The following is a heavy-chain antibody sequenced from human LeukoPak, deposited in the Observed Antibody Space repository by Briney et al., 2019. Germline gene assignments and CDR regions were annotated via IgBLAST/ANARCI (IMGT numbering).Heavy chain of an antibody. Sequence: SETLSLTCTVSGGSISSSSYYWGWIRQPPGKGLEWIGSIYYSGSTYYNPSLKSRVTISVDTSKNQFSLKLSSVTAADTAVYYCATDGGGDYYYYYMDVWGKGTTVTISS. CDR2: IYYSGST. V-gene: IGHV4-39*01. D-gene: IGHD3-16*01. J-gene: IGHJ6*03. CDR1: GGSISSSSYY. CDR3: ATDGGGDYYYYYMDV.